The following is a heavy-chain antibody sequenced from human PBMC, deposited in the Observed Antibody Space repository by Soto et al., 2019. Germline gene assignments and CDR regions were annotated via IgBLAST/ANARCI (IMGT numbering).Heavy chain of an antibody. D-gene: IGHD4-4*01. CDR1: GYPFTSYG. CDR3: AREYSNGVLSYYYYGMDV. V-gene: IGHV1-18*01. CDR2: ISAYNGNT. Sequence: GXSVKVTCKAAGYPFTSYGIGLVRQSPGQGLEWMGWISAYNGNTNYAQKLQGRVTMTTDTSTSTAYMELRSLRSDDTAVYYCAREYSNGVLSYYYYGMDVWGQGTTVTVSS. J-gene: IGHJ6*02.